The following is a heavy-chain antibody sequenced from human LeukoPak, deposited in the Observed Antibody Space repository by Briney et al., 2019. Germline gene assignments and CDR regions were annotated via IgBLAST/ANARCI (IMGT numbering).Heavy chain of an antibody. J-gene: IGHJ4*02. D-gene: IGHD1-1*01. Sequence: GESLKISCEVSGYTFTTYWIGWVRQMPGKGLEWMGIIYPADSDTRYSPSFQGQVTISVDKSISSAYLQWSSLTASDTAIYYCAGRGTGTTLAFDYWGQGTLVTVSS. CDR1: GYTFTTYW. CDR2: IYPADSDT. V-gene: IGHV5-51*01. CDR3: AGRGTGTTLAFDY.